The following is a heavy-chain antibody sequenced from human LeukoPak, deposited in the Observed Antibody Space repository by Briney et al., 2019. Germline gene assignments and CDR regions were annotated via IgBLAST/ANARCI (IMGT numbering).Heavy chain of an antibody. D-gene: IGHD6-19*01. CDR2: IYTSGST. CDR3: ARGPAIAVAGIEGNWFDP. J-gene: IGHJ5*02. CDR1: GGSISSYY. V-gene: IGHV4-4*07. Sequence: SETLSLTCSVSGGSISSYYWSWIRQPAGKGLEWIGRIYTSGSTNYNPPLKSRVTMSVDTSKNQFSLKLSSVTAADTAVYYCARGPAIAVAGIEGNWFDPWGQGTLVTVSS.